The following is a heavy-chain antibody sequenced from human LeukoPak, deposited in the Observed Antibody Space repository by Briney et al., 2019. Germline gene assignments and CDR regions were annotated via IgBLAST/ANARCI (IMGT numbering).Heavy chain of an antibody. CDR1: GGTFSSYA. CDR3: ARNMNYYGSGSPDYYYYGMDV. V-gene: IGHV1-69*04. J-gene: IGHJ6*02. D-gene: IGHD3-10*01. CDR2: IIPILGIA. Sequence: KVSCKASGGTFSSYAISWVRQAPGQGLEWIGRIIPILGIANYAQKFQGRVTITADKSTSTAYMELSSLRSEDTAVYYCARNMNYYGSGSPDYYYYGMDVWGQGTTVTVSS.